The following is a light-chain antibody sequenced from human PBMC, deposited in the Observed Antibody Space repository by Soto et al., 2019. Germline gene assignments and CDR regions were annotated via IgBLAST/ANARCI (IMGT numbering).Light chain of an antibody. CDR3: QQLNSYPLT. Sequence: IVLAQSPATLAWSPGERATLSCRTSQSVSSYSAWYQQKPGQAPRLLIYDASSRATGIPDSISGGGSGTDFTLTISSLQPEDFTTYYCQQLNSYPLTFGRGTKVDI. CDR1: QSVSSY. J-gene: IGKJ4*01. V-gene: IGKV3-11*01. CDR2: DAS.